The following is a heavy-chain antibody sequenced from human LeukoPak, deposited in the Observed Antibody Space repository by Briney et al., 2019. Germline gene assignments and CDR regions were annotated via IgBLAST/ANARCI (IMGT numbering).Heavy chain of an antibody. J-gene: IGHJ4*02. Sequence: GASVKVSCKASGYTFTGYYMHWVRQAPGQGLEWMGWINPNSGGTNYAQKFQGRVTMTRDTSISTAYMELSRLRSDDTAVYYCAIDYYDSSGYPPPIDYWGQGTLVTVSS. CDR2: INPNSGGT. V-gene: IGHV1-2*02. CDR3: AIDYYDSSGYPPPIDY. CDR1: GYTFTGYY. D-gene: IGHD3-22*01.